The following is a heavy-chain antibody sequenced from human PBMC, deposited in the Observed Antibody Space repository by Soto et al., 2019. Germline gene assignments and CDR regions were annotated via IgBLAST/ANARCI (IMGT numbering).Heavy chain of an antibody. CDR1: GFTFSSYA. V-gene: IGHV3-23*01. J-gene: IGHJ3*02. D-gene: IGHD6-19*01. Sequence: EVQLLESGGGLVQPGGSLRLSCAASGFTFSSYAMSWVRQAPGKGLEWVSAISGSGGSTYYAASVKGRFTISRDNSKNTLYLQMNSLRAEDTAVYYCAKGKVDSGWFGWGGAFDIWGQGTMVTVSS. CDR3: AKGKVDSGWFGWGGAFDI. CDR2: ISGSGGST.